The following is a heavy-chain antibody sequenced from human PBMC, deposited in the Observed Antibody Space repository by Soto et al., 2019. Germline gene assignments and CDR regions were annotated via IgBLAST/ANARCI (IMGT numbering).Heavy chain of an antibody. D-gene: IGHD3-22*01. Sequence: QITLKESGPTLMKPAQTLTLTCTFSGFSLSTTGVGVGWIRQPPGKALEWLALIYWDDDRRYSPSLKSRLTITKDTSKNQVVLRMTNMDPVDTATYYCAHRLTSPYYYDGSEYPHVFDIWDQGTMVTVSS. CDR1: GFSLSTTGVG. V-gene: IGHV2-5*02. CDR2: IYWDDDR. CDR3: AHRLTSPYYYDGSEYPHVFDI. J-gene: IGHJ3*02.